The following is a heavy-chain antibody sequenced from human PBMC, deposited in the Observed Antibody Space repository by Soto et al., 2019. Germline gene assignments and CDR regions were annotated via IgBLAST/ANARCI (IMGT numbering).Heavy chain of an antibody. Sequence: GGSLRLSCAAAGFTFSSYWMSWVRQAPGKGLEWVANVKPDGSEKWYVDSVKGRFTISRDNAKNSLYLQMNSLRAEDTAIYYCAKAHYSGSYFVPNFDYWGQGTLVTVSS. CDR1: GFTFSSYW. D-gene: IGHD1-26*01. CDR3: AKAHYSGSYFVPNFDY. CDR2: VKPDGSEK. V-gene: IGHV3-7*05. J-gene: IGHJ4*02.